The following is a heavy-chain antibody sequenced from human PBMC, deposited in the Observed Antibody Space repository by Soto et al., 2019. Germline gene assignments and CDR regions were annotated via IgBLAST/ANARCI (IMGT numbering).Heavy chain of an antibody. V-gene: IGHV3-30*04. CDR3: AKDLYYYDFSLDDS. CDR2: VSYDGSIE. D-gene: IGHD3-16*01. J-gene: IGHJ5*02. CDR1: GFTFSSYA. Sequence: EHLVESGGGVVQPGRSLRLSCTGSGFTFSSYAMHWVRLAPGKGLEWVAVVSYDGSIENYADSVRGRFTIPRDNSKNTVFLQMNSLRVEDTAVYYCAKDLYYYDFSLDDSWGQGTLVTVSS.